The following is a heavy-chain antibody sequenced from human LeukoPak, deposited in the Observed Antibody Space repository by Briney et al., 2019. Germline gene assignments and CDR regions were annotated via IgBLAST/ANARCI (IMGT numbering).Heavy chain of an antibody. CDR2: INHSGST. CDR3: ARGGVYSSRSLTDFDY. CDR1: GGSFSGYY. J-gene: IGHJ4*02. D-gene: IGHD6-13*01. V-gene: IGHV4-34*01. Sequence: SETLSLTCAVYGGSFSGYYWSWIRQPPGKGLEWIGEINHSGSTNYNPSLKSRVTISVDTSKNQFSLKLSSVTAADTAVYYCARGGVYSSRSLTDFDYWGQGTLVTVSS.